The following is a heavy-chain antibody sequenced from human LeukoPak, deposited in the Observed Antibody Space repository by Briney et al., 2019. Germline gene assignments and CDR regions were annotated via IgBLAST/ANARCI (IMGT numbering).Heavy chain of an antibody. D-gene: IGHD3-10*01. CDR2: IGNTET. CDR1: GFTFDTYA. J-gene: IGHJ3*02. Sequence: PGGSLRLSCAASGFTFDTYAMSWVRQAPGKGLEWVSTIGNTETYCADSVKGCFTIARDNRQNTVYLQMTSLRAEDTAVYFCAKDAIRGNGIYDAFDIWGQGTRVTVSS. V-gene: IGHV3-23*01. CDR3: AKDAIRGNGIYDAFDI.